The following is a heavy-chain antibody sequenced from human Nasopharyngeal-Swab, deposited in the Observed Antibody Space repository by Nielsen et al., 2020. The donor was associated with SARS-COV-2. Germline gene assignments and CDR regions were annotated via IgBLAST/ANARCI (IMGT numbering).Heavy chain of an antibody. Sequence: GESLKISCAASGFTFSSYAMSWVRQAPGKGLEWVSAISGSGGSTYYADSVKDRFTISRDNSKNTLYLQMNSLRAEDTAVYYCASTAMVNSGYYGMDVWGQGTTVTVSS. D-gene: IGHD5-18*01. V-gene: IGHV3-23*01. CDR1: GFTFSSYA. CDR3: ASTAMVNSGYYGMDV. CDR2: ISGSGGST. J-gene: IGHJ6*02.